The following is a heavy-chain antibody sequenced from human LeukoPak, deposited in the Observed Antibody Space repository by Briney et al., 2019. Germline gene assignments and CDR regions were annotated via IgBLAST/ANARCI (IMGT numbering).Heavy chain of an antibody. V-gene: IGHV3-21*01. CDR2: ISSSSSYI. J-gene: IGHJ3*02. Sequence: GGSLRLSCAASGFTFSSYSMNWVRQAPGKGLEWVSSISSSSSYIYYADLVKGRFTISRDNAKNSLYLQMNSLRAEDTAVYYCARDPGSYYDILTGYGAFDIWGQGTMVTVSS. CDR3: ARDPGSYYDILTGYGAFDI. D-gene: IGHD3-9*01. CDR1: GFTFSSYS.